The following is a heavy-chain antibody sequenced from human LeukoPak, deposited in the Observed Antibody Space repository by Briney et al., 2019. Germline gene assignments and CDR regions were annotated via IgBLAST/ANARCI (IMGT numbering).Heavy chain of an antibody. J-gene: IGHJ4*02. V-gene: IGHV4-31*03. CDR2: IYYSGST. CDR1: GGSISSGGYY. CDR3: ARAQTTVTTNFDY. D-gene: IGHD4-17*01. Sequence: SQTLSLTCTVSGGSISSGGYYWSWIRQRPGKGLEWIGYIYYSGSTYYNPSLKSRVTISVDTSKNQFSLKLSSVTAADTAVYYCARAQTTVTTNFDYRGQGTLVSDPS.